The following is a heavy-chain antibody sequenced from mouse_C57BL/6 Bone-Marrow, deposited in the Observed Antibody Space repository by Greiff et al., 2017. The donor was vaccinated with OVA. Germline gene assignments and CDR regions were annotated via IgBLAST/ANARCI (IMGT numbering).Heavy chain of an antibody. Sequence: VKLMESGAELARPGASVKLSYKASGYTFTSYGISWVKQRTGQGLEWIGEIYPRSGNTYYNEKFKGKATLTADKSSSTAYMELRSLTSEDSAVYFCARDDYDRAYWGQGTLVTVSA. CDR1: GYTFTSYG. J-gene: IGHJ3*01. CDR2: IYPRSGNT. D-gene: IGHD2-4*01. CDR3: ARDDYDRAY. V-gene: IGHV1-81*01.